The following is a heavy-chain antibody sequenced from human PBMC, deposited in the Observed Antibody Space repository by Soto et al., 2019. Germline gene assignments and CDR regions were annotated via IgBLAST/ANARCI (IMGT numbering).Heavy chain of an antibody. J-gene: IGHJ4*02. Sequence: EVQLVESGGGLVKPGGSLRLSCAASGFTFSSYSMNWVRQAPGKGLEWVSSISSSSSYIYYADSVKGRFTISRDNAKNPLYRKRKRVRGGDTAVYEWARGQGKRGGGYFDYWGQETLVTVSS. D-gene: IGHD3-16*01. CDR2: ISSSSSYI. CDR3: ARGQGKRGGGYFDY. V-gene: IGHV3-21*01. CDR1: GFTFSSYS.